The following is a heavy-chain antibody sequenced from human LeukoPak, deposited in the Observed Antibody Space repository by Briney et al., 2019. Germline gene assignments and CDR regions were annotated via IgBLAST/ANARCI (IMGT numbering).Heavy chain of an antibody. CDR1: GFTFSSYG. D-gene: IGHD1-26*01. CDR2: IRYDGSNK. Sequence: GGSLRLSCAASGFTFSSYGMHWVRQAPGKGLEWVAFIRYDGSNKDYADSVKGRFTISRDNSKNTLYLQINSLRAEDTAVYYCAKDLSERYYPASDYWGQGTLVTVSS. V-gene: IGHV3-30*02. J-gene: IGHJ4*02. CDR3: AKDLSERYYPASDY.